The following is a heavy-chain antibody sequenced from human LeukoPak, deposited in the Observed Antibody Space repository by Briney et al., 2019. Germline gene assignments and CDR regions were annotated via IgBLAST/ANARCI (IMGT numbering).Heavy chain of an antibody. Sequence: GGSLRLSCAASGFSISSYAVSWVRQAPGRGLEWVSGISDGGSRTYYADSVKGRFTISRDDSKNTLYLQMNSLRAEDTAVYYCAKVQLGIGVDYWGQGTLVTVSS. CDR2: ISDGGSRT. D-gene: IGHD7-27*01. CDR3: AKVQLGIGVDY. J-gene: IGHJ4*02. CDR1: GFSISSYA. V-gene: IGHV3-23*01.